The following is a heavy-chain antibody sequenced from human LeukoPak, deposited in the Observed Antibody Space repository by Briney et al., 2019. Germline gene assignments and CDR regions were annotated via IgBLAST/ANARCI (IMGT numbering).Heavy chain of an antibody. D-gene: IGHD5-24*01. J-gene: IGHJ3*02. CDR2: ISGYDGTT. V-gene: IGHV1-18*04. Sequence: ASVKVSRKSSGYTFVNFAISWVRQAPGQGLEWMGWISGYDGTTKYAERFRDRVTVTADTSATTAYLDLRSLRSDDTAVYYCVRDSRWLQLRTYDAFDIWGQGSMVIVSS. CDR3: VRDSRWLQLRTYDAFDI. CDR1: GYTFVNFA.